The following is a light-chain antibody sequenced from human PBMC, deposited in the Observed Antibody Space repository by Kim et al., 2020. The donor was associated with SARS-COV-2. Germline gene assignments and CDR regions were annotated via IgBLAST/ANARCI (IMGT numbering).Light chain of an antibody. CDR2: KDN. J-gene: IGLJ3*02. CDR3: QSYDATNRV. Sequence: GKTVTISCTRSSGSIAINYVQGYQQRPGIAPTTVIYKDNHRPSGVPDRFSGSIDSSSNSSSLTISGLKTEDEADYYCQSYDATNRVFGGGTQLTVL. V-gene: IGLV6-57*03. CDR1: SGSIAINY.